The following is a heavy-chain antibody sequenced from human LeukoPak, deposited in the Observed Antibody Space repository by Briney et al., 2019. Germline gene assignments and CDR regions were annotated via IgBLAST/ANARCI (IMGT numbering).Heavy chain of an antibody. CDR3: ASPTIATLSDDAFDI. J-gene: IGHJ3*02. V-gene: IGHV4-39*07. CDR1: GGSISSSSYY. Sequence: SETLSLTCTVSGGSISSSSYYWGWLRQPPGKGLEWFGRIYYSGRTYYNPSLKSRVSISVDTSNNQFSLKLSSVTAADTAVYYCASPTIATLSDDAFDIWGQGTMVTVSS. D-gene: IGHD1-26*01. CDR2: IYYSGRT.